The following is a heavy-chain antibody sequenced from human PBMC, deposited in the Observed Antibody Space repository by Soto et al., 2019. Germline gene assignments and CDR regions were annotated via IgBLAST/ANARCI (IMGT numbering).Heavy chain of an antibody. J-gene: IGHJ5*02. CDR1: GGSISSSSYY. CDR3: ARHRGYIAAAGTEWFDP. Sequence: SETLSLTCTVSGGSISSSSYYWGWIRQPPGKGLEWIGSIYYSGSTYYNPSLKSRVTISVDTSKNQFSLKLSSVTAADTAVYYCARHRGYIAAAGTEWFDPWGQGTLVTVSS. V-gene: IGHV4-39*01. D-gene: IGHD6-13*01. CDR2: IYYSGST.